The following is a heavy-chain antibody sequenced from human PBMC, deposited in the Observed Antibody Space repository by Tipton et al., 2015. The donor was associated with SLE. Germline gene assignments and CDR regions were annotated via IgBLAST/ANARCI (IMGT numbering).Heavy chain of an antibody. Sequence: TLSLTCTVSGGSISSHYWSWIRQPPGKGLEWIGEINHSGSTNYNPSLKSRVTISVDTSKNQFSLKLSSVTAADTAVYYCARQGSDWNTGVDYWGQGTLVTVSS. CDR1: GGSISSHY. D-gene: IGHD1/OR15-1a*01. V-gene: IGHV4-34*01. J-gene: IGHJ4*02. CDR2: INHSGST. CDR3: ARQGSDWNTGVDY.